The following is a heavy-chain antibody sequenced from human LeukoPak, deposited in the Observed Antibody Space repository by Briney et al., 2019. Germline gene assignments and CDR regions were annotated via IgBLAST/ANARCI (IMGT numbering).Heavy chain of an antibody. CDR2: ISAYNGNT. V-gene: IGHV1-18*01. CDR3: ARGRVQKYSSSPENFDY. D-gene: IGHD6-6*01. J-gene: IGHJ4*02. CDR1: GYTFTSYG. Sequence: ASVKVSCKASGYTFTSYGISWVRQAPGQGLEWMGWISAYNGNTNYAQKLQGRVTMTTDTSTSTAYMELRSPRSDDTAVYYCARGRVQKYSSSPENFDYWGQGTLVTVSS.